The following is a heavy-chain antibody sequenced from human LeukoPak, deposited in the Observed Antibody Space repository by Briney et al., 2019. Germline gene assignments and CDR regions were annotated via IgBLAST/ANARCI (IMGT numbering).Heavy chain of an antibody. V-gene: IGHV3-23*01. D-gene: IGHD3-10*01. CDR1: GFTFSTYA. Sequence: GGSLRLSCAASGFTFSTYAMSWVRQAPGKGLEWVSAISGSGGSTYYADSVKGRFTISRDNSKNTLYLQMNSLRAEDTAVYYCAKGPLDYGSGSDFDYWGQGTLVTVPS. J-gene: IGHJ4*02. CDR3: AKGPLDYGSGSDFDY. CDR2: ISGSGGST.